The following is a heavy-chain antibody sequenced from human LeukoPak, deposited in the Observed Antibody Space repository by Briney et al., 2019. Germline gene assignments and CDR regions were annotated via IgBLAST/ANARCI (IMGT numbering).Heavy chain of an antibody. CDR1: GFTFSTYV. CDR3: ARDYKADF. V-gene: IGHV3-23*05. CDR2: IDIYATKT. Sequence: GGSLRLSCATSGFTFSTYVMTWVRQAPGKGLEWVSAIDIYATKTNYADSVKGRFTISRDNSKNTLYLQMNSLRGEDTAIYYCARDYKADFWGQGTLVTVSP. D-gene: IGHD3-10*01. J-gene: IGHJ4*02.